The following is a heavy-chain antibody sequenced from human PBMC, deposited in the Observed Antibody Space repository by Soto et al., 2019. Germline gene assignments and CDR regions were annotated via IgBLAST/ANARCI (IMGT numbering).Heavy chain of an antibody. CDR2: ISSSGSTI. CDR3: ASARIAVAGDAFDI. Sequence: VGSLRLSCAASGFTFSSYEMNWVRQALGKGLEWVSYISSSGSTIYYADSVKGRFTISRDNAKNSLYLQMNSLRAEDTAVYYCASARIAVAGDAFDIWGQGTMVTVSS. CDR1: GFTFSSYE. D-gene: IGHD6-19*01. J-gene: IGHJ3*02. V-gene: IGHV3-48*03.